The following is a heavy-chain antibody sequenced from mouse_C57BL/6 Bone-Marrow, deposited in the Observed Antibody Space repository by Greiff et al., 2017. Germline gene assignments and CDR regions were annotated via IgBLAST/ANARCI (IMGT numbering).Heavy chain of an antibody. D-gene: IGHD1-1*01. J-gene: IGHJ4*01. CDR3: ARSGIYYYGSSPYYYAMAM. V-gene: IGHV1-59*01. Sequence: QVQLQQPGAELVRPGTSVKLYCKASGYTFTSYWMHWVKTRPGQGLEWIGVTDPSASNTNYNQKFKGKATLTVVTSYSTAYMHLSSMTSEDSAVYECARSGIYYYGSSPYYYAMAMWCQGTSVTVSS. CDR2: TDPSASNT. CDR1: GYTFTSYW.